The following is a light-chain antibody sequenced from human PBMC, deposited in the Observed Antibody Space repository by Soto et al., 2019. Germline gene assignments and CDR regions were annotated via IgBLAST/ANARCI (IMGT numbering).Light chain of an antibody. CDR1: QSVSSN. V-gene: IGKV3-15*01. CDR2: GAS. J-gene: IGKJ2*01. Sequence: EIVMTQSPATLAVSPGERAALSCRASQSVSSNFAWYQQKPGQAPRLLIYGASSRATGTPARFSGSGSGTDVTLTISRLQSEDFAVYYCQQYNNCPYTFRLGTKLQIK. CDR3: QQYNNCPYT.